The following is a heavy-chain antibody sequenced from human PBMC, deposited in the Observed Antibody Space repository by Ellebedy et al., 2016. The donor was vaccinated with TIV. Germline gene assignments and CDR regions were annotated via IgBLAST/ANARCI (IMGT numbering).Heavy chain of an antibody. CDR1: GGSIDHTPYF. D-gene: IGHD2-15*01. Sequence: SETLSLXXTVSGGSIDHTPYFWGWIRQPPGRGLEWIGSISSRGTIYYTPSLKSRATISVDTSKDQFSLKVRSVTAADTAVYYCARVAAAGHFSSSDYWGQGTLVTVSS. J-gene: IGHJ4*02. V-gene: IGHV4-39*01. CDR3: ARVAAAGHFSSSDY. CDR2: ISSRGTI.